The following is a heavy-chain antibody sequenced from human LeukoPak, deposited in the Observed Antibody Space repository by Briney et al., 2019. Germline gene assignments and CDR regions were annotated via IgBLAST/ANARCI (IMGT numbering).Heavy chain of an antibody. CDR1: GGSISSSSYY. J-gene: IGHJ6*03. CDR3: ARGLVGATNKSRYYYYMDV. D-gene: IGHD1-26*01. Sequence: SETLSLTCTVSGGSISSSSYYWGWIRQPPGKGLEWIGSIYYSGSTYYNPSLKSRVTISVDTSKNQFSLKLSSVTAADTAVYYCARGLVGATNKSRYYYYMDVWGKGTTVTVSS. V-gene: IGHV4-39*07. CDR2: IYYSGST.